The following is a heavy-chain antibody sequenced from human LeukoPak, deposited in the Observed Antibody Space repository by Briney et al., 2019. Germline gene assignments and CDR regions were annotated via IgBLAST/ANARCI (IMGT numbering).Heavy chain of an antibody. D-gene: IGHD3-10*01. Sequence: GGSLRLSCAASGFTFSNFAMSWVRQAPGKGLEWVSSISDSGGSTYYADSVKGRFTISRDNSKNTLYLQMNSLRAEDTAVYYCAKTLIYGSGSYYGPPSYYYYGMDVWGQGTTVTVSS. V-gene: IGHV3-23*01. CDR1: GFTFSNFA. CDR3: AKTLIYGSGSYYGPPSYYYYGMDV. CDR2: ISDSGGST. J-gene: IGHJ6*02.